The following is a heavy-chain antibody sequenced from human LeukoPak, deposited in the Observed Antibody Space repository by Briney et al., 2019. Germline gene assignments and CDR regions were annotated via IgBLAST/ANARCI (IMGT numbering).Heavy chain of an antibody. CDR3: ARVPDSSSFDY. V-gene: IGHV4-4*02. Sequence: SGTLSLTCAVSGGSISSSNWWSWVRQPPGKGLEWIGEINHSGSTNYNPSLKSRVTISVDTSKNQFSLKLSSVTAADTAVYYCARVPDSSSFDYWGQGILVTVSS. CDR2: INHSGST. J-gene: IGHJ4*02. D-gene: IGHD6-6*01. CDR1: GGSISSSNW.